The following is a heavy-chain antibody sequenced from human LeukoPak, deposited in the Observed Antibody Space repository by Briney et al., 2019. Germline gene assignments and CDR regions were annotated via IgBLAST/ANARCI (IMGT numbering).Heavy chain of an antibody. CDR3: ASRGYDWAFDI. J-gene: IGHJ3*02. D-gene: IGHD3-22*01. CDR2: ISSISSTI. CDR1: GFTFSSYS. Sequence: PGGSLRLSCAASGFTFSSYSMNWVRQAPGKGLEWVLYISSISSTIYYADSVKGRFTISRDNAKNSLYLQMTSLRAEDTAVYYCASRGYDWAFDIWGQGTMVTVSS. V-gene: IGHV3-48*04.